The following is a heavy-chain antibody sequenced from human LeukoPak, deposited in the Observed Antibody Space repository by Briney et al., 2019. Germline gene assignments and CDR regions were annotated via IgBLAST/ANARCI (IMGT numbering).Heavy chain of an antibody. CDR1: GFTFSTNG. V-gene: IGHV3-30*02. CDR2: IRYDGSNR. D-gene: IGHD6-6*01. Sequence: GGSLRLSCAASGFTFSTNGMHWVRQAPGKGLEWVTFIRYDGSNRYYADSVKGRFTISRDNSKNTLYLQMNSLRIEDTAVYYCANLGSSGGYWGQGTLVTVSS. J-gene: IGHJ4*02. CDR3: ANLGSSGGY.